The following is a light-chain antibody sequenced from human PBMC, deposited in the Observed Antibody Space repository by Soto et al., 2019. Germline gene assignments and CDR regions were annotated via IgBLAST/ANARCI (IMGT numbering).Light chain of an antibody. J-gene: IGKJ1*01. CDR3: QQSYNFHLK. CDR2: SAS. V-gene: IGKV1-39*01. CDR1: QSISNF. Sequence: DIQLTQSPSSLSASVGDRVTITCRASQSISNFLNWYQQKPGQAPKLLISSASNVQSGVPSRFSGRGSGTEFPLTIRGLQPEDSESYCCQQSYNFHLKFGQGTKADI.